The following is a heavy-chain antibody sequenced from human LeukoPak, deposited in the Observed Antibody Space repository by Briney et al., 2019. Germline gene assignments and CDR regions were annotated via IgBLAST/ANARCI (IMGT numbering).Heavy chain of an antibody. CDR3: ARGYLIDY. V-gene: IGHV3-66*01. D-gene: IGHD1-26*01. CDR1: GFTVNSNY. CDR2: VYSGDRT. J-gene: IGHJ4*02. Sequence: GRSLRLSCAASGFTVNSNYMSWVRQAPGKGLEWVSVVYSGDRTYYADSVKGRFTISRDDSTNTLYLLMNSLRAEDTAVYYCARGYLIDYWGQGTLVTVSS.